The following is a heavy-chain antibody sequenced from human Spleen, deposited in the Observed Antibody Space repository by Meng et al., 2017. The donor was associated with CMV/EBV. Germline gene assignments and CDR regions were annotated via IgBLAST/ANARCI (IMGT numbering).Heavy chain of an antibody. J-gene: IGHJ4*02. D-gene: IGHD4-23*01. CDR2: IYYSGST. CDR3: ASGGNSYYYSDY. V-gene: IGHV4-59*01. Sequence: GSLRLSCTVSGGSISSYYWSWIRQPPGKGLEWIGYIYYSGSTNYNPSLKSRVTISVDTSKNQFSLKLSSVTAADTAVYYCASGGNSYYYSDYWGQGTLVTVSS. CDR1: GGSISSYY.